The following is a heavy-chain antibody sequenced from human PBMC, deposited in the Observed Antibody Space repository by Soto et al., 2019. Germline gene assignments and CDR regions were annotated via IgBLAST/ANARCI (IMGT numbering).Heavy chain of an antibody. J-gene: IGHJ3*02. V-gene: IGHV5-51*01. CDR3: ARHQIAAAGTRSAFDI. CDR2: IYPGDSDT. CDR1: GYSFTSYW. D-gene: IGHD6-13*01. Sequence: GESLKISCKGSGYSFTSYWIGWVRQMPGKGLEWMGIIYPGDSDTRYSPSFQGQVTISAGKSISTAYLQWSSLKASDTAMYYCARHQIAAAGTRSAFDIWGQGTMVTVSS.